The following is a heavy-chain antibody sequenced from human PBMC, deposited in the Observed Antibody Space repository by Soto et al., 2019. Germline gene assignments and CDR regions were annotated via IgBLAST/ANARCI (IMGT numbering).Heavy chain of an antibody. CDR2: ISYDGNYK. CDR1: GFTFSSYG. Sequence: PGGSLRLSCAASGFTFSSYGMHWVRQAPGKGLEWVAIISYDGNYKHHADSVKGRFTISRDNSKNTLYLQMNSLRAEDTAVYYCGKVSTYYYDNTFDFWGQGTLVTVS. J-gene: IGHJ4*02. D-gene: IGHD3-22*01. V-gene: IGHV3-30*18. CDR3: GKVSTYYYDNTFDF.